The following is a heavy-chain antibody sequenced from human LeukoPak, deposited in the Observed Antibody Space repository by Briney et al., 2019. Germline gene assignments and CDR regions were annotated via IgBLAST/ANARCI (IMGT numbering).Heavy chain of an antibody. CDR2: IYYSGST. D-gene: IGHD2-15*01. CDR1: GGSISNYY. Sequence: SETLSLTCTVSGGSISNYYWSWIRQPPGKGLEWIGYIYYSGSTNYNPSLKSRVTMSVDTSKNQFSLKLNSVTAADTAVYYCARGSCSGASCYYYYYGMDVWGQGTTVTVSS. V-gene: IGHV4-59*01. CDR3: ARGSCSGASCYYYYYGMDV. J-gene: IGHJ6*02.